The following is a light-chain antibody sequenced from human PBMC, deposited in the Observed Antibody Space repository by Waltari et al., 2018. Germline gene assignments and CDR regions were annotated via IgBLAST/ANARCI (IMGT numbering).Light chain of an antibody. CDR3: QQANTFPLT. Sequence: DIQMTQSPSSVSASVGDRVTITCRASQGIGTWLAWYQQKPGKAPKLLIYGASSLQSWVPPRVSGSGSGTDFTLTINNLQPEDFATYSCQQANTFPLTFGGGTKVEIK. J-gene: IGKJ4*01. CDR2: GAS. CDR1: QGIGTW. V-gene: IGKV1-12*01.